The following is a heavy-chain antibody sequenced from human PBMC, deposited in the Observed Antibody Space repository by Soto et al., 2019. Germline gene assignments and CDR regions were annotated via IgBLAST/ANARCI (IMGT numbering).Heavy chain of an antibody. Sequence: EVQLVESGGGLVKPGGSLRLSCAASGFTFSSYSMNWVRQAPGKELEWVSSISSSSSYIYYADSVKGRFIISRENAKVSLYLQMNSLGAGDTAVYYCARDARMYAKHLYYFDYWGQGTLVTVSS. CDR1: GFTFSSYS. D-gene: IGHD2-8*01. CDR2: ISSSSSYI. V-gene: IGHV3-21*01. J-gene: IGHJ4*02. CDR3: ARDARMYAKHLYYFDY.